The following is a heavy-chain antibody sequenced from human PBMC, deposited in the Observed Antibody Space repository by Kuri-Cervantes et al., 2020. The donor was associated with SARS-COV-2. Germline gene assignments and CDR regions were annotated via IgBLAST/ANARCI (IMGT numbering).Heavy chain of an antibody. Sequence: GSLRLSCTVSGGSISSGDYYWGWIRQPPGKGLEWIGSIYYSGSTYYNPSLKSRVTISVDTSKNQFSLKLSSVTAADTAVYYCARGLRGLTHDYWGQGTLVTVSS. CDR3: ARGLRGLTHDY. J-gene: IGHJ4*02. V-gene: IGHV4-39*01. D-gene: IGHD4/OR15-4a*01. CDR2: IYYSGST. CDR1: GGSISSGDYY.